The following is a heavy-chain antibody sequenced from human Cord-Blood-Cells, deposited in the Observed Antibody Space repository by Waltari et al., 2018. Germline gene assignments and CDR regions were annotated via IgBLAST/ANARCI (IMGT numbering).Heavy chain of an antibody. D-gene: IGHD3-10*01. CDR1: GGTFSSYA. CDR2: IIPIFGTA. J-gene: IGHJ3*02. V-gene: IGHV1-69*06. CDR3: ARSYYGSGSDAFDI. Sequence: QVQLVQSGAEVKKPGSSVKVSCKASGGTFSSYAIRWVRQAPGQGLEWMGGIIPIFGTANYAQKFQGRVTITSDKSTSTPYMELSSLRSEDTAVYYCARSYYGSGSDAFDIWGQGTMVTVSS.